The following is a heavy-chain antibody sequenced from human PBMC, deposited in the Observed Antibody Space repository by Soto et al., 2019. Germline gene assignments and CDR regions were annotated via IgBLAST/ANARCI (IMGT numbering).Heavy chain of an antibody. Sequence: GGSLRVSCAASGFTFSSYGMHWVRQAPGKGLEWVGRIKSKTDGGTTDYAAPVKGRFTISRDDSKNTLYLQMNSLKTEDTAVYYCTTLSITIFGVVLMDVWGQGTTVTVSS. J-gene: IGHJ6*02. D-gene: IGHD3-3*01. CDR3: TTLSITIFGVVLMDV. CDR1: GFTFSSYG. V-gene: IGHV3-15*07. CDR2: IKSKTDGGTT.